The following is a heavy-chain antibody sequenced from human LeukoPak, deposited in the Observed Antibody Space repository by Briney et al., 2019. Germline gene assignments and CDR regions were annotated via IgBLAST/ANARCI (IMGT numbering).Heavy chain of an antibody. CDR2: INPNSGGT. V-gene: IGHV1-2*02. Sequence: ASVKVSCKASGYTFTGYYMHWVRQAPGQGLEWMGWINPNSGGTNYAQKFQGRVTMTRDTSISTAYMELSRLRSDDTAVYYCARNSRSPDYYYYYMDVWGKGTTVTVSS. J-gene: IGHJ6*03. CDR3: ARNSRSPDYYYYYMDV. CDR1: GYTFTGYY. D-gene: IGHD2/OR15-2a*01.